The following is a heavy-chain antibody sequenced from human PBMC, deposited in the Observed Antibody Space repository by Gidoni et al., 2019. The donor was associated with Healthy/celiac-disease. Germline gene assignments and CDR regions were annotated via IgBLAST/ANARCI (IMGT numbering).Heavy chain of an antibody. CDR1: GVTFSSYA. CDR2: ISGSGGST. D-gene: IGHD4-17*01. Sequence: EVQLLESGGGLVQPGGSLRLSCAASGVTFSSYAMSWVRQAPGKGLEGVSAISGSGGSTYYADSVKGRFTISRDNSKNTLYLQMNSLRAEDTAVYYCAKDRDAVTTGYFDYWGQGTLVTVSS. V-gene: IGHV3-23*01. CDR3: AKDRDAVTTGYFDY. J-gene: IGHJ4*02.